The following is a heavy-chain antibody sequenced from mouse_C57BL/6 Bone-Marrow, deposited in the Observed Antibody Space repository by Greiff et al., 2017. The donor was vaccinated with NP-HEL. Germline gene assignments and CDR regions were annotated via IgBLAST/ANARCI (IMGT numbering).Heavy chain of an antibody. J-gene: IGHJ3*01. CDR3: ALAYYSNYVPFAY. CDR2: IDPANGNT. Sequence: EVQLQQSVAELVRPGASVKLSCTASGFNIKNTYMPWVKQRPEQGLAWIGRIDPANGNTKYAPKFQGKATITADTSSNTAYLQLSSLTSEDTAIYYCALAYYSNYVPFAYWGQGTLVTVSA. V-gene: IGHV14-3*01. CDR1: GFNIKNTY. D-gene: IGHD2-5*01.